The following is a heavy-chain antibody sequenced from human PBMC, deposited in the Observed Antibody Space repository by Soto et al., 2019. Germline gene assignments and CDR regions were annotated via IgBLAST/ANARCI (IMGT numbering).Heavy chain of an antibody. CDR2: IYPGDSDT. Sequence: PXDSLKVSWKCSGYSFTSYWIGLVLQMPGKGLEWMGIIYPGDSDTRYSPSFQGQVTISADKSISTAYLQWSSLKASDTAMYYCARQIVPAAANYYYYGMDVCGQRTTVTVSS. V-gene: IGHV5-51*01. CDR1: GYSFTSYW. CDR3: ARQIVPAAANYYYYGMDV. J-gene: IGHJ6*02. D-gene: IGHD2-2*01.